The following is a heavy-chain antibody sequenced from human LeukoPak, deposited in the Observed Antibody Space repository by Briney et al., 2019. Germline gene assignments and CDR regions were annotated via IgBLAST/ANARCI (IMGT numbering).Heavy chain of an antibody. V-gene: IGHV3-21*01. Sequence: KAGGSVRLSCAASGFTFSSYSRNWVRQAPGKGLEWVSSISGRTTYRYYADSVMGRSTISRDNAKNSLYLQMSSLKAEDTAVYYCAIVGYSGYDNPGVAFDIWGEGTKLSLSS. D-gene: IGHD5-12*01. J-gene: IGHJ3*02. CDR3: AIVGYSGYDNPGVAFDI. CDR1: GFTFSSYS. CDR2: ISGRTTYR.